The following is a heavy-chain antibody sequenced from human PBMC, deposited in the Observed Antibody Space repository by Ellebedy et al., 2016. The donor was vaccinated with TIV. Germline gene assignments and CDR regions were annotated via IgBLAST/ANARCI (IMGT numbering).Heavy chain of an antibody. CDR2: INPSGGST. V-gene: IGHV3-23*01. CDR3: AKNSLTFDY. Sequence: GGSLRLXXAASGFTFSTYAMTWVRQAPGKGLEWVSTINPSGGSTYYADSVKGRFTISRDNSENTLFLQMNSLRADDTAVYYCAKNSLTFDYWGQGTLVTVSS. D-gene: IGHD4-23*01. J-gene: IGHJ4*02. CDR1: GFTFSTYA.